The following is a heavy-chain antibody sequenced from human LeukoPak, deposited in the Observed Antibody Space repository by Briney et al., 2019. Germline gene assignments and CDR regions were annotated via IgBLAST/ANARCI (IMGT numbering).Heavy chain of an antibody. CDR1: GGTFSIYA. V-gene: IGHV1-69*05. CDR3: ASAIPAADYYYGMDV. J-gene: IGHJ6*02. Sequence: ASVKVSCKASGGTFSIYAISWVRQAPGQGLEWMGGIIPIFGTANYAQKLQGRVTMTTDTSTSTAYMELRSLRSDDTAVYYCASAIPAADYYYGMDVWGQGTTVAVSS. CDR2: IIPIFGTA. D-gene: IGHD2-2*01.